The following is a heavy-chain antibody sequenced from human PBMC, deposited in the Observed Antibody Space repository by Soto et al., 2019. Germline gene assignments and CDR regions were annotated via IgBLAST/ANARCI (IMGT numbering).Heavy chain of an antibody. D-gene: IGHD3-22*01. Sequence: ETLSLTCAVSCYPISSGYYWSWIRQPAGKGLDWIGRIYSSGSTNYNPSLNSRITMSVDTSKNQFSLKLSSVSAADTAVYYCARAYDSNGNHAFDIWGQGTLVTVSS. CDR1: CYPISSGYY. J-gene: IGHJ3*02. CDR3: ARAYDSNGNHAFDI. V-gene: IGHV4-4*07. CDR2: IYSSGST.